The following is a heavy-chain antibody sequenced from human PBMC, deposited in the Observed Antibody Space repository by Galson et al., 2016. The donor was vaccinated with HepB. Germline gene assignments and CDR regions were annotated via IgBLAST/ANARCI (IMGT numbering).Heavy chain of an antibody. J-gene: IGHJ6*02. V-gene: IGHV2-70*19. D-gene: IGHD6-6*01. CDR3: ARVREQVVYPYYYFGMDV. CDR2: IDWNDEK. Sequence: PALVKPTQTLTLTCTFSGFSLNTGGMCVNWVRQPPGKALEWLALIDWNDEKHYSTSLKTRLTVSKDTSKNQVVLRMTNMDPVDTATYYCARVREQVVYPYYYFGMDVWGQGTTVAVSS. CDR1: GFSLNTGGMC.